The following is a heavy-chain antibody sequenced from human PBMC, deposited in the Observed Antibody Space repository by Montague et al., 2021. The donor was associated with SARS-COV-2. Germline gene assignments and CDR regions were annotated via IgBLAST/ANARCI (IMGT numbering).Heavy chain of an antibody. CDR3: ARIRDYDILTGSYSGFDX. D-gene: IGHD3-9*01. CDR1: GFSLSTSGMC. Sequence: VKPTQTPTLTCTFSGFSLSTSGMCVSWIRQPPGKALEWLALIDWDDDKYYSTSLKTRLTISKDTSKNQVVLTMTNMDPVDTATYYCARIRDYDILTGSYSGFDXWGQGTLVTVSS. CDR2: IDWDDDK. J-gene: IGHJ4*02. V-gene: IGHV2-70*01.